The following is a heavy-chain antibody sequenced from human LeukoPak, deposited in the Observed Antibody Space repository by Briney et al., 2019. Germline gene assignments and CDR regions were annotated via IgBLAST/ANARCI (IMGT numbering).Heavy chain of an antibody. Sequence: GGSLRLSCAASGFTFSSYGMHWVRQAPGKGLEWVAVISYDGSNKYYADSVKGRFTISRDSSKNTLYLQMNSLRAEDTAVYYCAKVRAAAGNTYYYYYMDVWGKGTTVTVSS. CDR2: ISYDGSNK. CDR1: GFTFSSYG. D-gene: IGHD6-13*01. CDR3: AKVRAAAGNTYYYYYMDV. V-gene: IGHV3-30*18. J-gene: IGHJ6*03.